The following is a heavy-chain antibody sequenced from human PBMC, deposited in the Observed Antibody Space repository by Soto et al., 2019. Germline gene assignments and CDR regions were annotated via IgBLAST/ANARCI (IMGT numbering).Heavy chain of an antibody. J-gene: IGHJ4*01. D-gene: IGHD2-15*01. CDR1: GFIFSGYD. Sequence: GGSLRLSCAASGFIFSGYDMSWVRQAPGKGLEWLSYTGFSGNTIYYADSVKARFTVSRDNAKNSLYLQMNSLRVEDTAVYYCAKDSNTPRDQFHNWGQGTLVTVSS. CDR2: TGFSGNTI. V-gene: IGHV3-11*01. CDR3: AKDSNTPRDQFHN.